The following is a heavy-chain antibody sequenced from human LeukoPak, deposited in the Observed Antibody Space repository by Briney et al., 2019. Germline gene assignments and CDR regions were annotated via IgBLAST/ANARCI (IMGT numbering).Heavy chain of an antibody. J-gene: IGHJ5*02. D-gene: IGHD2-2*01. CDR2: INPNSGGT. V-gene: IGHV1-2*02. CDR3: ARDRYCSSTSCFIGRFDP. CDR1: GYTFTGYY. Sequence: ASVKVSCKASGYTFTGYYIHWVRQAPGQGLEWMGWINPNSGGTNYAQKFQGRVTMTRDTSISTAYLELSGLRSDDTAMYYCARDRYCSSTSCFIGRFDPWGQGTLDTVSS.